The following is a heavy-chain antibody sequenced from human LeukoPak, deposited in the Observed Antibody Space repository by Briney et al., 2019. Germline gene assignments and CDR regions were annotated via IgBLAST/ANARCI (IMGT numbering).Heavy chain of an antibody. D-gene: IGHD1-1*01. CDR3: AKAGGDGTLGTY. CDR2: ISYDGSNK. V-gene: IGHV3-30*18. Sequence: GGSLRLSCAASGFAFNTYWMSWVRQAPGKGLEWVAVISYDGSNKYYADSVKGRFTISRDNSENTLYLQMNSLRAEDTAVYYCAKAGGDGTLGTYWGQGTLVTVSS. J-gene: IGHJ4*02. CDR1: GFAFNTYW.